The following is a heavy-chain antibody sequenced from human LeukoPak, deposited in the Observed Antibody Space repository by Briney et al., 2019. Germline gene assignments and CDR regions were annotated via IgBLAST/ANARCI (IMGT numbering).Heavy chain of an antibody. J-gene: IGHJ6*03. V-gene: IGHV4-61*02. CDR3: ARASWSDYYDSSGYQYYYYYYMDV. Sequence: SETLSLTCTVSGGSISSGSYYWSWIRQPAGKGLEWIGRIYTSGSTNYNPSLKSRVTISVDTSKNQFSLKLSSVTAADTAVYYCARASWSDYYDSSGYQYYYYYYMDVWGKGTTVTISS. CDR1: GGSISSGSYY. D-gene: IGHD3-22*01. CDR2: IYTSGST.